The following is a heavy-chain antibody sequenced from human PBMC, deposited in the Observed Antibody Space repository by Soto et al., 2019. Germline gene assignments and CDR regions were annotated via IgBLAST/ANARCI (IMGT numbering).Heavy chain of an antibody. J-gene: IGHJ4*02. D-gene: IGHD3-3*01. Sequence: QITLNESGPTQVKPRQTLTLTCTFSGFSLTTSGVGVGWIRKSPGKAPEWLARIYWDDDKRYSPSLKSRLTITKDASKNQVVLIMADLDPADTATYYCAHRVLRTVFGLVTTTAIYFDFWGQGTPVAVSS. CDR2: IYWDDDK. CDR3: AHRVLRTVFGLVTTTAIYFDF. V-gene: IGHV2-5*02. CDR1: GFSLTTSGVG.